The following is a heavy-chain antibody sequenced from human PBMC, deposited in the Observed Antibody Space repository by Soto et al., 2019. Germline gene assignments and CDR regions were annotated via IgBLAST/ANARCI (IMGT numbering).Heavy chain of an antibody. Sequence: SETLSLTCTVSGGSISSYYWSWIRQPPGKGLEWIGYIYYSGSTNYNPSLKSRVTISVDTSKNQFSLKLSSVTAADTAVYYCARGHDFWSGYSPRKYYFDYWGQGTLVTVSS. V-gene: IGHV4-59*01. J-gene: IGHJ4*02. CDR2: IYYSGST. D-gene: IGHD3-3*01. CDR1: GGSISSYY. CDR3: ARGHDFWSGYSPRKYYFDY.